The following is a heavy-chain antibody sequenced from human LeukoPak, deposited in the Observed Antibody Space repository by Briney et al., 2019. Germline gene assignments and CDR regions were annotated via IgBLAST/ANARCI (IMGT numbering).Heavy chain of an antibody. D-gene: IGHD2-2*01. J-gene: IGHJ4*02. V-gene: IGHV1-69*04. CDR3: ARTVPGVYFDF. CDR2: IIPILGIA. Sequence: GSSVKVSCKASGGTFSSYAICWVRQAPGQGLEWMGRIIPILGIANYAQKFQGRVTITADKSTSTAYVEVSSLRSEDTAVYCCARTVPGVYFDFRGQGTLVTVSS. CDR1: GGTFSSYA.